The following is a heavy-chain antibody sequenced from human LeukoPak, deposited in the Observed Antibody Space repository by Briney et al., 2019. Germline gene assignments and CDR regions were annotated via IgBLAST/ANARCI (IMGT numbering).Heavy chain of an antibody. V-gene: IGHV4-61*02. CDR3: ARVTTDDAFDI. Sequence: PSETLSLTCTVSGGSISSGSYYWSWIRQPAGKGLEWIGRIYTSGSTNYNPSLKSRVTISLDTSKNQFSLKLTSVTAADTAVYYCARVTTDDAFDIWGQGTMVTVSS. D-gene: IGHD4-11*01. CDR2: IYTSGST. J-gene: IGHJ3*02. CDR1: GGSISSGSYY.